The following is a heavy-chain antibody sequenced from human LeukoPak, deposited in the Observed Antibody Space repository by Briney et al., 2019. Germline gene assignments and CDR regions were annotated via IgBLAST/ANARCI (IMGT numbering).Heavy chain of an antibody. CDR1: GGSFSGYY. V-gene: IGHV4-34*01. CDR2: INHSGST. Sequence: SETLSLTCAVYGGSFSGYYWSWIRQPPGKGLEWIGEINHSGSTNYNPSLKSRVTISVDTSKNQFSLKLSSVTAADTSVYYCARPWEGWFDPWGQGTLVTVSS. J-gene: IGHJ5*02. D-gene: IGHD1-26*01. CDR3: ARPWEGWFDP.